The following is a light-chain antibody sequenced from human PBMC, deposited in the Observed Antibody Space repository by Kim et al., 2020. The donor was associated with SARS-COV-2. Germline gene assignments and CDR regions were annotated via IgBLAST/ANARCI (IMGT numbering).Light chain of an antibody. J-gene: IGKJ1*01. V-gene: IGKV1-17*01. CDR2: AAS. Sequence: ASIGDRVTITCRASQGIRDDLGWYQLKPGKAPKRLIYAASRLQYGVPSRFSGSGSGTEFNLTISSLQPEDFVSYYCLQHNTNVWTFGQGTKVDIK. CDR1: QGIRDD. CDR3: LQHNTNVWT.